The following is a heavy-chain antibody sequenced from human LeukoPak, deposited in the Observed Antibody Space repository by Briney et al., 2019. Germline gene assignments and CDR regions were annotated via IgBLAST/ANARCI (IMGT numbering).Heavy chain of an antibody. D-gene: IGHD2-15*01. CDR1: GFTFDDYA. CDR2: INSKGGSI. CDR3: ARVDSDCSGGSCYTGLLDY. J-gene: IGHJ4*02. V-gene: IGHV3-20*04. Sequence: PGGSLRLSCAASGFTFDDYAMAWVRQVPVKGLEWVSGINSKGGSIGYADSVKGRFTISRDNAKNSLYLQMNSLRAEDTALYYCARVDSDCSGGSCYTGLLDYWGQGTLVTVSS.